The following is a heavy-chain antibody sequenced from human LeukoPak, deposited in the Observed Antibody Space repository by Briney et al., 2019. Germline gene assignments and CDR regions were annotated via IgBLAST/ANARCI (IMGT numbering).Heavy chain of an antibody. CDR1: GYTFTSYD. CDR2: MNPNSGNT. CDR3: ARGLLAVNYYYYGMDV. D-gene: IGHD6-19*01. J-gene: IGHJ6*02. V-gene: IGHV1-8*01. Sequence: GASVKVSCKASGYTFTSYDINWVRQATGQGLEWMGWMNPNSGNTGYAQKFQGRVTMTRNTSISTAYMELSSLRSEDTAVYYCARGLLAVNYYYYGMDVWGQGTTVTVSS.